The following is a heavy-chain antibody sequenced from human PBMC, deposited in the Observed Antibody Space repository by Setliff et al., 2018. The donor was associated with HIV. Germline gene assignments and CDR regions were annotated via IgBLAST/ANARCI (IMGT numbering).Heavy chain of an antibody. D-gene: IGHD6-13*01. V-gene: IGHV7-4-1*02. J-gene: IGHJ4*02. CDR1: GYVFNNYA. Sequence: ASVKVSCKASGYVFNNYAINWVRQAPGQGLEGMGWISATTPNPTYAQDFTGRFVISLDTSVNTAYLQINNLKADDTAFYYCVMPGVISTWDGFPFDLWGQGTLVTVS. CDR2: ISATTPNP. CDR3: VMPGVISTWDGFPFDL.